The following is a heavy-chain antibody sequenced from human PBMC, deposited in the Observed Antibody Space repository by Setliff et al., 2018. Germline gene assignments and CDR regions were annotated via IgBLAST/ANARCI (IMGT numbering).Heavy chain of an antibody. J-gene: IGHJ5*02. V-gene: IGHV1-69*10. CDR3: ARGLNYGPATQA. Sequence: VASVKVSCKASGGTFSNYAISWVRQAPGQGLEWMGVIIPILGIANYAQKFQGRVTMTRNTSISTAYMELSSLRSEDTAVYYCARGLNYGPATQAWGQGTLVTVSS. D-gene: IGHD3-10*01. CDR2: IIPILGIA. CDR1: GGTFSNYA.